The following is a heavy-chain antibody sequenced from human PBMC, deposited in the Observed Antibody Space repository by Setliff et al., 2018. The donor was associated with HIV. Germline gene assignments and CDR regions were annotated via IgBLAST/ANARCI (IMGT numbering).Heavy chain of an antibody. V-gene: IGHV3-23*01. J-gene: IGHJ6*02. CDR3: ARILSSRGIIEAYYYAMDV. CDR1: GFTFSSYA. CDR2: ISGSGGST. Sequence: GGSLRLSCAASGFTFSSYAMSWVRQAPGKGLEWVSAISGSGGSTYYADSVKGRFTISRDNSKNTLYLQMNSLRAEDTAVYYCARILSSRGIIEAYYYAMDVWGQGTTVTSP. D-gene: IGHD3-10*01.